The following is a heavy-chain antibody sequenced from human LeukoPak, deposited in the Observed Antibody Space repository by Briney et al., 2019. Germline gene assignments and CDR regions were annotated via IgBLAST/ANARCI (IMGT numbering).Heavy chain of an antibody. J-gene: IGHJ4*02. V-gene: IGHV1-2*06. CDR1: GYTFTGYY. CDR2: INPNSGGT. CDR3: ARTYCSGGSCYHLDY. D-gene: IGHD2-15*01. Sequence: GASVKVSCKASGYTFTGYYMHWVRQAPGQGLEGVGRINPNSGGTNYAQKFQGRVTMTRDTSISTAYMELSRLRSDDTAVYYCARTYCSGGSCYHLDYWGQGTLVTVSS.